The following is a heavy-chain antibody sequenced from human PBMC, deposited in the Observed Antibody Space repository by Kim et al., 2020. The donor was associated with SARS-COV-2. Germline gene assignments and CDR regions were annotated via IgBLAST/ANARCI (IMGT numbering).Heavy chain of an antibody. CDR3: ASIRRVVFGELSVGDY. Sequence: GESLKISCKGSGYSFTSYWISWVRQMPGKGLEWMGRFDPSDSYTNYSPSFQGHVTISADKSISTAYLQWSSLKASDTAMYYCASIRRVVFGELSVGDYWGQGTLVTVSS. D-gene: IGHD3-10*02. V-gene: IGHV5-10-1*01. J-gene: IGHJ4*02. CDR2: FDPSDSYT. CDR1: GYSFTSYW.